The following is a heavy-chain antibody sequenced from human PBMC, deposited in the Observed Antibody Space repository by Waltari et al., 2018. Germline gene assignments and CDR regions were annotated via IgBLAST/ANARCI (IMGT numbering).Heavy chain of an antibody. D-gene: IGHD1-7*01. J-gene: IGHJ6*03. Sequence: QVQLVQSGAEVKKPGASVKVSCKASGYTFTGYYMHWVRQAPGQGLEWMGWINPNSGGTNYAQKFQGRVTMTRDTSISTAYMELSRLRSDDTAVYYCARDGLELPGYYYYMDVWGKGTTVTISS. CDR1: GYTFTGYY. CDR3: ARDGLELPGYYYYMDV. V-gene: IGHV1-2*02. CDR2: INPNSGGT.